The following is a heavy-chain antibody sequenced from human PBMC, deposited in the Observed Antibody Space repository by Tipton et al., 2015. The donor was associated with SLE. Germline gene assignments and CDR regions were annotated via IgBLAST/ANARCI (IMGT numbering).Heavy chain of an antibody. Sequence: TLSLTCTVSGGSISSGSYYWSWIRQPAGKGLEWIGRIYTSGSTNYNPSLKSRVTISVDTSKNQFSLRLNSVTAADTSVYYCARQVYDFTYYFDYWGQGTLVSVSS. D-gene: IGHD3/OR15-3a*01. CDR3: ARQVYDFTYYFDY. CDR1: GGSISSGSYY. CDR2: IYTSGST. V-gene: IGHV4-61*02. J-gene: IGHJ4*02.